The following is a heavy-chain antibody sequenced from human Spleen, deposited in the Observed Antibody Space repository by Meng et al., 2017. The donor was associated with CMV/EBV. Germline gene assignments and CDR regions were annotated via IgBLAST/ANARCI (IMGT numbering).Heavy chain of an antibody. D-gene: IGHD3-16*01. CDR3: ARVRHGGHLRYRDFDF. CDR1: GFSFSSSW. Sequence: GGSLRLSCAASGFSFSSSWMTWVRQAPGKGLEWVAVISYDGSNRYYADSVKGRFTISRDNSKNTLHLQMNSLRAEDTAVYYCARVRHGGHLRYRDFDFWGQGTLVTVSS. V-gene: IGHV3-30*03. CDR2: ISYDGSNR. J-gene: IGHJ4*02.